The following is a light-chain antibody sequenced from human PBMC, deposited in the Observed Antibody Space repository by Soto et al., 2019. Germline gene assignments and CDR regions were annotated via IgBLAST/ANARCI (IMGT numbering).Light chain of an antibody. CDR3: QSYDSSLNSKV. V-gene: IGLV1-40*01. CDR1: SSNIGAGYD. J-gene: IGLJ1*01. CDR2: GNS. Sequence: QSVLTQPPSVCGAPGQRVTISCTGSSSNIGAGYDVHWYQQLPGTAPKLLIYGNSNRPSGVPDRFSGSKSGTSASLAITGLQAEDEADYYCQSYDSSLNSKVFGTGTKVTVL.